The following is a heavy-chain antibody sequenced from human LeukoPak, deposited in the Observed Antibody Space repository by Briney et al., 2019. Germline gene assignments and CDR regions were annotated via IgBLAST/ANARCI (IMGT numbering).Heavy chain of an antibody. J-gene: IGHJ3*02. D-gene: IGHD1-26*01. Sequence: ASVKVSCKASGYTLTGYYMHWVRQAPGQGLEWMGWINPNSGGTNYAQKFQGRVTMTRDTSISTAYMELSRLRSDDTAVYYCARTSGSYFYAFDIWGQGTMVTVSS. CDR1: GYTLTGYY. CDR3: ARTSGSYFYAFDI. V-gene: IGHV1-2*02. CDR2: INPNSGGT.